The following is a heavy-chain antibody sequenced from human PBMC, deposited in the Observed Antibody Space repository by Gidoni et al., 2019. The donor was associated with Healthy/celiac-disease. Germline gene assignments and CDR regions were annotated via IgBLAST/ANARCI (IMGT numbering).Heavy chain of an antibody. V-gene: IGHV4-34*01. CDR3: ARAVNRGYDGGDY. CDR1: GGSFSGYY. J-gene: IGHJ4*02. Sequence: QVQLQQWGAGLLKPSETLSLTCAVYGGSFSGYYWSWIRQPPGKGLEWIGEINHSGSTNYNPSLKSRVTISVDTSKNQFSLKLSSVTAADTAVYYCARAVNRGYDGGDYWGQGTLVTVSS. CDR2: INHSGST. D-gene: IGHD5-12*01.